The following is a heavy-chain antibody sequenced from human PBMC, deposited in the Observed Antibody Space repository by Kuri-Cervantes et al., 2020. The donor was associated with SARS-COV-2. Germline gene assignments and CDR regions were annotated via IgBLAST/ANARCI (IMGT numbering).Heavy chain of an antibody. D-gene: IGHD4-17*01. CDR1: GGSISSYY. CDR3: ATDYYSDKHYYYGMDV. J-gene: IGHJ6*02. Sequence: SETLSLTCTVSGGSISSYYWSWIRQPPGKGLEWIGYIYYSGSTNYNPSLKSRVTISVDTSKNQFSLKLSSVTAADTAVYYCATDYYSDKHYYYGMDVWGQGTTVTVSS. CDR2: IYYSGST. V-gene: IGHV4-59*01.